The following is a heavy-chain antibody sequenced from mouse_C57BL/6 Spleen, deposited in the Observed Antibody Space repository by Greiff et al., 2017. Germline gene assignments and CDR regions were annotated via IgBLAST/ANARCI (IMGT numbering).Heavy chain of an antibody. CDR3: ARRYGSSYWYVDV. CDR1: GFTFSSYG. D-gene: IGHD1-1*01. Sequence: EVKLVESGGDLVKPGGSLKLSCAASGFTFSSYGMSWVRQTPDKRLEWVATISSGGSYTYYPDSVKGRFTISRDNAKNTLYLQMSSLKSEDTAMYYGARRYGSSYWYVDVWGTGTTVTVSS. CDR2: ISSGGSYT. J-gene: IGHJ1*03. V-gene: IGHV5-6*02.